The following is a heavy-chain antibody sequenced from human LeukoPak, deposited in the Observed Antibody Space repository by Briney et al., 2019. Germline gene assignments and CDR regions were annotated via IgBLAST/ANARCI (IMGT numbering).Heavy chain of an antibody. D-gene: IGHD2-15*01. J-gene: IGHJ4*02. Sequence: PSETLSLTCTVSGGSISSSSYYWGWIRQPPGKGLEWIGSIYYSGSTYYNPSLKSRVTISVDTSKNQFSLKLSSVTAADTAVYYCARVTRSSSYYFDYWSQGTLVTVSS. CDR1: GGSISSSSYY. CDR2: IYYSGST. V-gene: IGHV4-39*01. CDR3: ARVTRSSSYYFDY.